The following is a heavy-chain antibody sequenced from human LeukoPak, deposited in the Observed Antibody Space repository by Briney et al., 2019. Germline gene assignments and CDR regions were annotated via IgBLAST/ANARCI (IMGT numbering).Heavy chain of an antibody. CDR3: ARLGAGYCSGGSCDGAFDI. V-gene: IGHV3-21*01. CDR1: GFTFSSYS. CDR2: ISSSSSYI. J-gene: IGHJ3*02. D-gene: IGHD2-15*01. Sequence: TGGSLRLSCAASGFTFSSYSMNWVRQAPGKGLEWVSSISSSSSYIYYADSVKGRFTISRDNAKNSLYLQMNSLRAEDTAVYYCARLGAGYCSGGSCDGAFDIWGQGTMVTVSS.